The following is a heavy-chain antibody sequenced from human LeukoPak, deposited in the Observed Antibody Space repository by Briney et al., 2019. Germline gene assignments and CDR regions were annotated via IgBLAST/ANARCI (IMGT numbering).Heavy chain of an antibody. J-gene: IGHJ6*02. V-gene: IGHV4-34*01. CDR2: INHSGST. Sequence: PSETLSLTCAVYGGSFSGYYWSWIRQPPGKGLEWIGEINHSGSTNYNPSLKSRVTISVDTSKNQFSLELSSVTAADTAVYYCASRPGSYYFNDYYYGMDVWGQGTTVTVSS. D-gene: IGHD1-26*01. CDR3: ASRPGSYYFNDYYYGMDV. CDR1: GGSFSGYY.